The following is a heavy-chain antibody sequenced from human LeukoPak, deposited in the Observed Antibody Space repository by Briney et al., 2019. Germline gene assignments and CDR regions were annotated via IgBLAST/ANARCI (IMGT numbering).Heavy chain of an antibody. Sequence: KTSETQSLTCTVSGGSISSGSHYWGWIRQPPGKGLEWIGAIHYSGSTYFNPSLKSRITISVDTSKNQFSLKLSSVTAADTAVYYCARHGVFGGNLAAFDIRGQGTMVTVSS. CDR3: ARHGVFGGNLAAFDI. J-gene: IGHJ3*02. CDR1: GGSISSGSHY. CDR2: IHYSGST. D-gene: IGHD4-23*01. V-gene: IGHV4-39*01.